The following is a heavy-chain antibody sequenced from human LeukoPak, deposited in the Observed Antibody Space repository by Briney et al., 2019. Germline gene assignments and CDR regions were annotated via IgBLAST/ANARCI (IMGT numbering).Heavy chain of an antibody. V-gene: IGHV3-53*01. J-gene: IGHJ6*02. D-gene: IGHD3-10*01. Sequence: PGGSLRLSCAASGFTVSSNYMSWVRQAPGKGLEWVSVIYSGGSTYYADSVKGRFTISRDNSKNTLYLQMNSLRAEDTAVYYCARDGSGSLYRPDYYYYGMDVWGQGTTVTVSS. CDR1: GFTVSSNY. CDR3: ARDGSGSLYRPDYYYYGMDV. CDR2: IYSGGST.